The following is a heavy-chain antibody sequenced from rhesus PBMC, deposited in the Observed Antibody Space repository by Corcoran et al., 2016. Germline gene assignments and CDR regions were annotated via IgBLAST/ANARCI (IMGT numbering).Heavy chain of an antibody. J-gene: IGHJ6*01. D-gene: IGHD3-28*01. CDR3: AKDREWLLHRGGLDS. Sequence: EVQLVESGGGLVQPGGSLRLSCAASGFTFSSYGMSWVRQAPGKGLDWVSYIKNGVGRTNYPTSVKGRITISRGNSKNMLSLQMNSLRAEDTAVYYCAKDREWLLHRGGLDSWVQGVVVTVSS. CDR1: GFTFSSYG. V-gene: IGHV3S5*01. CDR2: IKNGVGRT.